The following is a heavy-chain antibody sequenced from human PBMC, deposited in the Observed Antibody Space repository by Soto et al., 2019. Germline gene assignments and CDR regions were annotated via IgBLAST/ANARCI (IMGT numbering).Heavy chain of an antibody. CDR2: IIPILGIA. CDR1: GGTFSSYT. J-gene: IGHJ4*02. D-gene: IGHD1-20*01. V-gene: IGHV1-69*02. Sequence: QVQLVQSGAEVKKPGSSVKVSCKASGGTFSSYTISWVRQAPGQGLEWMGRIIPILGIANYAQKFQGRVTITGENPRGTAYGERGGLRWEDRAVYYCARIRAKYNWNDAFDYGGRETLVPVSS. CDR3: ARIRAKYNWNDAFDY.